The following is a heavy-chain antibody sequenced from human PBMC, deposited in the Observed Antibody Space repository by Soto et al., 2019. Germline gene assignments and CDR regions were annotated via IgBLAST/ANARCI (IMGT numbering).Heavy chain of an antibody. CDR3: ARERVDTAMVNDYYYGMDV. J-gene: IGHJ6*02. V-gene: IGHV1-2*02. Sequence: ASVKVSCKASGYTLTGYYMHWVRQAPGQGLEWMGWINPNSGGTNYAQKFQGRVTMTRDTSISTAYMELSRLRSDDTAVYYCARERVDTAMVNDYYYGMDVWGQGTTVTVSS. CDR2: INPNSGGT. D-gene: IGHD5-18*01. CDR1: GYTLTGYY.